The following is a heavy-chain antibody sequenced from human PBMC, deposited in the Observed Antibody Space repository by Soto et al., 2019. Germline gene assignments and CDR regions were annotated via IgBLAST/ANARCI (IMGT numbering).Heavy chain of an antibody. CDR2: IYYSGST. V-gene: IGHV4-31*03. J-gene: IGHJ4*02. CDR1: GGSISSGGYY. CDR3: ARDRGGGSPWYY. Sequence: QVQLQEPGPGLVKPSQTLSLTCTVSGGSISSGGYYWSWIRQHPGKGLEWIGYIYYSGSTYYNPSLNMRVTISVDTSKNQFALKLSSVTAADTAVYYCARDRGGGSPWYYWGQGTLVTVSS. D-gene: IGHD2-15*01.